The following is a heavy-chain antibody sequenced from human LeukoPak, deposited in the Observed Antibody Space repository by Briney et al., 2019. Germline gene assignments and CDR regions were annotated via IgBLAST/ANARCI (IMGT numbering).Heavy chain of an antibody. CDR2: ISYDGSNK. J-gene: IGHJ4*02. CDR1: GFTFSSYA. V-gene: IGHV3-30-3*01. CDR3: ARSHYTLPYYFDY. D-gene: IGHD1-26*01. Sequence: PGRSLRLSCAASGFTFSSYAMHWVRQAPGKGLEWVAVISYDGSNKYYADSGKGRFTISRDNSKNTLYLQMNSLRAEDTAVYYCARSHYTLPYYFDYWGQGTLVTVSS.